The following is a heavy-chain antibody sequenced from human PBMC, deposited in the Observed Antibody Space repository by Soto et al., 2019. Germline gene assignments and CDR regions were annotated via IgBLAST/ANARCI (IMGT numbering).Heavy chain of an antibody. J-gene: IGHJ6*02. Sequence: TSETLSLTCAVYGGSFSGYYWSWIRQPPGKGLEWIGEINHSGSSNYHPSLKSRVTISVATSKNQFSLTVNSVTPADTAVYYCARGEITLLGGMDVWGQGTTVTVSS. CDR3: ARGEITLLGGMDV. CDR2: INHSGSS. V-gene: IGHV4-34*01. D-gene: IGHD3-10*01. CDR1: GGSFSGYY.